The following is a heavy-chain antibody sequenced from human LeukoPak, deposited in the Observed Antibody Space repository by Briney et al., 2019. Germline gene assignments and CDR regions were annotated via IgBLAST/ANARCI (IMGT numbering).Heavy chain of an antibody. J-gene: IGHJ4*02. D-gene: IGHD3-22*01. CDR2: FDPQDGET. CDR3: ATGYYYDSSGYPHVPFDY. CDR1: GYTLTELS. Sequence: GASVTLSCKVSGYTLTELSMHCVLHPPGKGLEWMGGFDPQDGETIYAQKFQGRVTMTEDTSTDTAYMELSSLRSEDTAVYYCATGYYYDSSGYPHVPFDYWGQGTLVTVSS. V-gene: IGHV1-24*01.